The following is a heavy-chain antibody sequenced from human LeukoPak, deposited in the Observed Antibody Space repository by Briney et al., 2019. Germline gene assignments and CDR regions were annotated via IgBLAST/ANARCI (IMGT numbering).Heavy chain of an antibody. V-gene: IGHV1-18*01. Sequence: ASVKVSCKAPGYTFTSYGISWVRQAPGQGLEWMGWISAYNGNTNYAQKLQGRVTMTTDTSTSTAYMELRSLRSDDTAVYYCARDSYDILTGAHFDYWGQGTLVTVSS. CDR2: ISAYNGNT. CDR1: GYTFTSYG. CDR3: ARDSYDILTGAHFDY. J-gene: IGHJ4*02. D-gene: IGHD3-9*01.